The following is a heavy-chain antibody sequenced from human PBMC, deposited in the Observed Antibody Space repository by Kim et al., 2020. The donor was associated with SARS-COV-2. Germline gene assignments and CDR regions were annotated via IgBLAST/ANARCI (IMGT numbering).Heavy chain of an antibody. V-gene: IGHV3-15*01. D-gene: IGHD5-18*01. CDR1: GFSFSDTW. CDR3: ITYSYTYGSDH. CDR2: IKSKTAGGTA. J-gene: IGHJ4*02. Sequence: GGSLRLSCAASGFSFSDTWMTWVRQAPGKGLQWVGLIKSKTAGGTAEYAASVKGRFTISRDDSKTTVFLEMNSLTTEDTAVYYCITYSYTYGSDHWGQGTLVTVSS.